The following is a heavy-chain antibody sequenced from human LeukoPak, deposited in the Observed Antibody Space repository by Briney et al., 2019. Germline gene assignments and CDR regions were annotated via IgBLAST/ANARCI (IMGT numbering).Heavy chain of an antibody. J-gene: IGHJ5*01. D-gene: IGHD5-12*01. V-gene: IGHV3-48*04. CDR2: ISSTATI. Sequence: GGSLRLSCAASGFTFSSYSMNWVRQAPGKGLEWVSYISSTATIYYADFLKGRSTISRDNAKNSLYLQMNSLRAEDTAVYYCARVGSHRNSGYDSWGQGTLVTVSS. CDR3: ARVGSHRNSGYDS. CDR1: GFTFSSYS.